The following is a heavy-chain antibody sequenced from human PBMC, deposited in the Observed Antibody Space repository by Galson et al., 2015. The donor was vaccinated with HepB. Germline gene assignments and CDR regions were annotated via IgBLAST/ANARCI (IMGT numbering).Heavy chain of an antibody. V-gene: IGHV3-11*01. Sequence: SLRLSCAVSGFTFSDYYMTWIRQPPGKGLEWVSHISVRANTIYYADSVKGRFTISRDNSNNSLYLQMNSLRVEDTAVYYCVRGITVFSFPLDYWGQGALVTVSA. D-gene: IGHD3-3*01. CDR1: GFTFSDYY. J-gene: IGHJ4*02. CDR3: VRGITVFSFPLDY. CDR2: ISVRANTI.